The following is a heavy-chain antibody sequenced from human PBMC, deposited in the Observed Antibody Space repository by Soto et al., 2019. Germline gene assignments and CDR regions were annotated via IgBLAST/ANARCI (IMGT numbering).Heavy chain of an antibody. CDR2: SSWNSGSI. J-gene: IGHJ4*02. CDR1: GFTFDDYA. CDR3: ANPDY. V-gene: IGHV3-9*01. Sequence: EVQLVESGGGLVQPGRSLRLSCAASGFTFDDYAMHWVRQAPGKGLEWVSGSSWNSGSIGYADSVKGRFTISRDNAKNALYLQMHSLRAEDTALYYCANPDYWGRGTLVTVSS.